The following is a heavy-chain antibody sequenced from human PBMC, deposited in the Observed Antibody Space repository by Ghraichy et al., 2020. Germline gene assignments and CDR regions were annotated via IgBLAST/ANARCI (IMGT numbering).Heavy chain of an antibody. CDR3: AKDEVSSGWYPEYFQH. J-gene: IGHJ1*01. D-gene: IGHD6-19*01. CDR2: ISGSGGST. CDR1: GFTFSSYA. V-gene: IGHV3-23*01. Sequence: GGSLRLSCAASGFTFSSYAMSWVRQAPGKGLEWVSAISGSGGSTYYADSVKGRFTISRDNSKNTLYLQMNSLRAEDTAVYYCAKDEVSSGWYPEYFQHWGQGTLVTVSS.